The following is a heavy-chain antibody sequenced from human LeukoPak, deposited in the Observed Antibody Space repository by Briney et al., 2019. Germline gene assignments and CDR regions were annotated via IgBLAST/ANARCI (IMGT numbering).Heavy chain of an antibody. Sequence: SETLSLTCAVYGGSFSGYYWSWIRQPPGKGLEWIGEINHSGSTKDNPPLKSRVTISVDTSKNQFSLKLSSVTAADTAVYYCARRLGYYGSGRFDPWGQGTLVTVSS. CDR2: INHSGST. CDR3: ARRLGYYGSGRFDP. D-gene: IGHD3-10*01. CDR1: GGSFSGYY. J-gene: IGHJ5*02. V-gene: IGHV4-34*01.